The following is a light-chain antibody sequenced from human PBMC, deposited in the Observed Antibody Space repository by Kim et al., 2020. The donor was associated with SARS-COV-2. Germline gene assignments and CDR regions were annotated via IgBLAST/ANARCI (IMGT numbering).Light chain of an antibody. V-gene: IGKV3-11*01. CDR3: QQRYDWPLT. J-gene: IGKJ4*01. Sequence: LCQGERHTLSCRASRSVGYSLAWFKQKTGQAPRLLIFETSNRDTGIPARFSGSGSGTGFTLTISSLGPEDFAVYYCQQRYDWPLTFGGGTKVDIK. CDR2: ETS. CDR1: RSVGYS.